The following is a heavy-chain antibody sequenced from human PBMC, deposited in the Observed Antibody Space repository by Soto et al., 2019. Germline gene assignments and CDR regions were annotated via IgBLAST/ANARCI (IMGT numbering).Heavy chain of an antibody. J-gene: IGHJ4*02. D-gene: IGHD6-19*01. V-gene: IGHV3-48*03. Sequence: LRLSCAASGFTFSSYEMNWVRQAPGKGLEWVSYISSSGSTIYYADSVKGRFTISRDNAKNSLYLQMNSLRAEDTAVYYCARDWGWLAEESYFDYWGQGTLVTVSS. CDR1: GFTFSSYE. CDR3: ARDWGWLAEESYFDY. CDR2: ISSSGSTI.